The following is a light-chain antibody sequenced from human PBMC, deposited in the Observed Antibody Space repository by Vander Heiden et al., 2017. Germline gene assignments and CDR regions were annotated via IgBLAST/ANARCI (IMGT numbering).Light chain of an antibody. CDR3: QHYNHWPPTYT. J-gene: IGKJ2*01. V-gene: IGKV3-15*01. CDR1: KGVSTN. CDR2: GSF. Sequence: EIVMTQSPATLSVSPGDRVTLPCRASKGVSTNIAWYQQKPGPAPRLLIYGSFTRATGVPARFSGRGSGTEFTLTISSLQSEDFAVYYCQHYNHWPPTYTFGQGAKLEIK.